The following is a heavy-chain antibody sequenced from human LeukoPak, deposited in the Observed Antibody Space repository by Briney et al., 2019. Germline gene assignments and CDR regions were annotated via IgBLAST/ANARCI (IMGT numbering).Heavy chain of an antibody. V-gene: IGHV1-46*01. J-gene: IGHJ1*01. CDR1: GYTFTSYY. D-gene: IGHD3-3*01. Sequence: ASVKVSCKASGYTFTSYYMHWVRQAPGQGLEWMGIINPSGGSTSYAQKFQGRVTMARDTSTSTVYMELSSLRSEDTAVYYCARSPNDFWSGYFGGQGTLVTVSS. CDR2: INPSGGST. CDR3: ARSPNDFWSGYF.